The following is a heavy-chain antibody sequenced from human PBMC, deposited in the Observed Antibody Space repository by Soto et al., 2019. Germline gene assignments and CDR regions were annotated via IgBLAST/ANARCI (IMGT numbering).Heavy chain of an antibody. J-gene: IGHJ4*02. CDR2: IYHSGST. D-gene: IGHD1-1*01. CDR1: GGSISSTHS. V-gene: IGHV4-4*02. CDR3: ARAVALPGLFYFDS. Sequence: QVQLQESGPGLVKPSGTLSLTCVVSGGSISSTHSWSWVRQPPGKGLEWIAEIYHSGSTNYNPSRKSRVTISMDTSMNHFSLILNSVTAADTAFYFCARAVALPGLFYFDSWGQGTLVTVSS.